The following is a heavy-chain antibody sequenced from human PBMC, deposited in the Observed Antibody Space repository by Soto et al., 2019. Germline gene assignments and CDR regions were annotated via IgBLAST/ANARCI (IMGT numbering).Heavy chain of an antibody. CDR2: ICATGGGT. CDR3: AKDRRAGGNSAFYFDF. CDR1: GFKFSNYA. V-gene: IGHV3-23*01. Sequence: PGGSLRLSCAASGFKFSNYAMSWVRQAPGKGLEWVSPICATGGGTYYADSVKGRFTISRDNSHNTLYLQVHSLTAEDTAVYYCAKDRRAGGNSAFYFDFWGQGAQVTVSS. J-gene: IGHJ4*02. D-gene: IGHD3-16*01.